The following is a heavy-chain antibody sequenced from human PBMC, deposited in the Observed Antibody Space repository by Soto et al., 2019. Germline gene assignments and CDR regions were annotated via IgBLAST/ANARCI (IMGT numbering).Heavy chain of an antibody. CDR3: DRAHRDLQQLVHYYYSMDV. D-gene: IGHD6-13*01. Sequence: SDTLSLTCAVYGGSFSGYYWHWIRQPPGTGLEWIGEINHSGSTNYNPSLKSRVTISVDTSKNQFSLKLTSVTAADTAVYYCDRAHRDLQQLVHYYYSMDVWGQGTTVTVSS. V-gene: IGHV4-34*01. CDR1: GGSFSGYY. CDR2: INHSGST. J-gene: IGHJ6*02.